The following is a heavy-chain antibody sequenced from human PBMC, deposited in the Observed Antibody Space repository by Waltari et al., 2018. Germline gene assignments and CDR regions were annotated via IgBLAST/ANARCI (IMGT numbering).Heavy chain of an antibody. CDR3: ATERSTIFGNAFDI. Sequence: QLQLQESGPGLVKPSETLSLPCTVSGGSISSSSYYWGWIRQPPGKGLEGIGSIYYSGSTYYNPSLKSRVTISVDTSKNQFSLKLSSVTAADTAVYYCATERSTIFGNAFDIWGQGTMVTVSS. CDR1: GGSISSSSYY. V-gene: IGHV4-39*07. J-gene: IGHJ3*02. CDR2: IYYSGST. D-gene: IGHD3-3*01.